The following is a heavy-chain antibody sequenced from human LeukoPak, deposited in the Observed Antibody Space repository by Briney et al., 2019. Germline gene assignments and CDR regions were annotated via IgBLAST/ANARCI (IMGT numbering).Heavy chain of an antibody. CDR2: IYYSGST. Sequence: LRLSCSASGFTFSSYAMHWVRQPPGKGLEWIGYIYYSGSTYYNPSLKSRVTISVDTSENQFSLKLSSVTAADTAVYYCARGLRYDSNSFDIWGQGTMVTVSS. CDR1: GFTFSSYAMH. V-gene: IGHV4-30-4*01. D-gene: IGHD3-22*01. J-gene: IGHJ3*02. CDR3: ARGLRYDSNSFDI.